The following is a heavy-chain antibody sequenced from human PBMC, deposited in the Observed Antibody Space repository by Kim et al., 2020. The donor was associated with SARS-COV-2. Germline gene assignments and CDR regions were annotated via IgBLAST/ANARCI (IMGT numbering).Heavy chain of an antibody. CDR3: AKNLEAYYDILALDYYGMDV. Sequence: GGSLRLSCAASGFTFSSYAMSWVRQAPGKGLEWVSAISGSGGSTYYADSVKGRFTISRDNSKNTLYLQMNSLRAEDTAVYHCAKNLEAYYDILALDYYGMDVWGQGTTVTVSS. J-gene: IGHJ6*02. D-gene: IGHD3-9*01. CDR1: GFTFSSYA. CDR2: ISGSGGST. V-gene: IGHV3-23*01.